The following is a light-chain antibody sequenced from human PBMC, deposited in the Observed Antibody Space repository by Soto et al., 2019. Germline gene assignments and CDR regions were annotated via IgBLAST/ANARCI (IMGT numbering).Light chain of an antibody. CDR1: QSVSSY. CDR2: DAS. V-gene: IGKV3-11*01. Sequence: VLKLSPGTLSLYPGERATLSCRSSQSVSSYLAWYQQKPGQAPRLLIYDASNRATGIPARFSGSGSGTDFTLTISILEPEDFAVDYGQQRRNWPPIAFGHGALWRL. J-gene: IGKJ5*01. CDR3: QQRRNWPPIA.